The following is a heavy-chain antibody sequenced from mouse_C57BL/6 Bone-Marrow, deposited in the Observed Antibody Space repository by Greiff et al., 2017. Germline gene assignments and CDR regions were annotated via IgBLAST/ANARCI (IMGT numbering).Heavy chain of an antibody. CDR1: GYTFTSYW. V-gene: IGHV1-69*01. CDR3: AREGLYAMDY. Sequence: VQLQQPGAELVMPGASVKLSCKASGYTFTSYWMHWVKQRPGQGLEWIGEIDPSDSYTNYNQKFKGKSTLTVDKSSSTAYMQLSSLTSEDSAVYYCAREGLYAMDYWGQGTSVTVSS. J-gene: IGHJ4*01. CDR2: IDPSDSYT.